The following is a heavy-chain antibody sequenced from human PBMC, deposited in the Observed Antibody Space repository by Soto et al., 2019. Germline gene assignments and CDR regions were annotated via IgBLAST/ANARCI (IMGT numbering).Heavy chain of an antibody. CDR3: ARSSPVPSDAFDI. J-gene: IGHJ3*02. V-gene: IGHV3-66*01. CDR2: IYSGGST. CDR1: GFTFGDYA. D-gene: IGHD6-6*01. Sequence: GGSLRLSCTASGFTFGDYAMSWVRQAPGKGLEWVSVIYSGGSTYYADSVKGRFTISRDNSKNTLYLQMNSLRAEDTAVYYCARSSPVPSDAFDIWGQGTMVTVSS.